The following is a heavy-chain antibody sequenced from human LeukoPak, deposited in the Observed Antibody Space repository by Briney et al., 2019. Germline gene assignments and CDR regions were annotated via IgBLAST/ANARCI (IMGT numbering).Heavy chain of an antibody. Sequence: GGSLGLSCAASGFTFSDYYMHWIRQAPGKGLEWISYISSSATTIYYADSVKGRFTISRDNAKNSLYLQMNSLTAEDTAVYYCARDGAIWNDVGHDYWGQGTLVTVSS. CDR3: ARDGAIWNDVGHDY. CDR1: GFTFSDYY. V-gene: IGHV3-11*04. J-gene: IGHJ4*02. CDR2: ISSSATTI. D-gene: IGHD1-1*01.